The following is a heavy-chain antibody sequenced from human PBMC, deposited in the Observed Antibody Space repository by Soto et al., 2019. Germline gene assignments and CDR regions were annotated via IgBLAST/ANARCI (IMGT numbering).Heavy chain of an antibody. CDR2: VYYSGSA. D-gene: IGHD6-19*01. CDR1: GASISSSTFY. CDR3: VRHAPYMRGWTNGNED. J-gene: IGHJ4*02. Sequence: QLQLQESGPGLAKPSETLSPSCTVSGASISSSTFYWGLIRQPPGKGLAWIGTVYYSGSAYYNPSLKSRITISVDTSKNQFSRQLSSVTAAYTALYYWVRHAPYMRGWTNGNEDWGQGTLVTVSS. V-gene: IGHV4-39*01.